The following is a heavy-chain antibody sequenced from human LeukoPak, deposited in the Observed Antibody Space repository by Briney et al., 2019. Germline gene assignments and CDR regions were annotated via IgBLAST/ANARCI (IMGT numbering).Heavy chain of an antibody. Sequence: RGSQRLCCAASGFTFSSAAMRWVRQAPGKGHEWGSAISGSGGSTYDADSVKGRFTISRDNSKNTLYLQMNSLRAEDTAVFFRAEDVIRDFDWLGGGWGQGTLVTVSS. V-gene: IGHV3-23*01. J-gene: IGHJ4*02. D-gene: IGHD3-9*01. CDR3: AEDVIRDFDWLGGG. CDR1: GFTFSSAA. CDR2: ISGSGGST.